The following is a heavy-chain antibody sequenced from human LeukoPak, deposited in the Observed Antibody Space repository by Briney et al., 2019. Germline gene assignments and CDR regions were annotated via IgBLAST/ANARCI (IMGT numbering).Heavy chain of an antibody. V-gene: IGHV1-69*04. Sequence: ASVTVSCKASGGTFSSYAISWVRQAPGQGLEWMGRIIPILGIANYAQKFQGRVTITADKSTSTAYMELSSLRSEDTAVYYCARGSKSYTDYYYYYGMDVWGQGTTVTVSS. CDR1: GGTFSSYA. J-gene: IGHJ6*02. D-gene: IGHD2-2*02. CDR3: ARGSKSYTDYYYYYGMDV. CDR2: IIPILGIA.